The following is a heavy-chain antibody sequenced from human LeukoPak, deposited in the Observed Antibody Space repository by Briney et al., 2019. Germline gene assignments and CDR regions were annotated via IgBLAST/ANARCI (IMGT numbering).Heavy chain of an antibody. Sequence: GGSLRLSCAASGFTFSSYAMSWVRQAPGKGLEWVSAISGSGGSTHYADSVKGRFTISRDNSKNTLYLQMNSLRAEDTAVYYCAKGYCSSTSCYARFDYWGQGTLVTVSS. V-gene: IGHV3-23*01. CDR1: GFTFSSYA. CDR2: ISGSGGST. CDR3: AKGYCSSTSCYARFDY. J-gene: IGHJ4*02. D-gene: IGHD2-2*01.